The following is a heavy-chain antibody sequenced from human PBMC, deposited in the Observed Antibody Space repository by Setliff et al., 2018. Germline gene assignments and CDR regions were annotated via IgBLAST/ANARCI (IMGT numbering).Heavy chain of an antibody. V-gene: IGHV4-59*12. CDR2: IYYTGST. Sequence: SETLSLTCTVSGDSMSSYYWSWIRQPPGKGLEWIAYIYYTGSTTYNPSLKSRVTISADTSKNQFSLKLKSVTAADTAVYYCARAPGRNIRGDYWGQGALVTVSS. J-gene: IGHJ4*02. CDR1: GDSMSSYY. CDR3: ARAPGRNIRGDY. D-gene: IGHD3-10*01.